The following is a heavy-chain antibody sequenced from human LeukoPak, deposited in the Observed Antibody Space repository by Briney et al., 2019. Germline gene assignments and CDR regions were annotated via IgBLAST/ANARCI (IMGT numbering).Heavy chain of an antibody. CDR3: ARHPPNYDILTGYLSYFDY. J-gene: IGHJ4*02. D-gene: IGHD3-9*01. CDR1: GYSFTSYW. Sequence: GESLKISCKGSGYSFTSYWIGWVRQMPGKGLEWMGIIYPGDSDTRYSPSFQGQVTISADKSISTAYLQWSSLKASDTAMYYCARHPPNYDILTGYLSYFDYWGQGTLVTVSS. CDR2: IYPGDSDT. V-gene: IGHV5-51*01.